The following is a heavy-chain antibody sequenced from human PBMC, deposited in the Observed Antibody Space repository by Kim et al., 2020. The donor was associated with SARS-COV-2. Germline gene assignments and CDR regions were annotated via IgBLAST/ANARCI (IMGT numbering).Heavy chain of an antibody. CDR1: GFTFSSYW. CDR3: ARDAGPLWFGEPIDY. CDR2: IKQDGSEK. V-gene: IGHV3-7*01. D-gene: IGHD3-10*01. J-gene: IGHJ4*02. Sequence: GGSLRLSCVASGFTFSSYWMSWVRQAPGKGLEWVANIKQDGSEKYYVDSVKGRFTISRDNAKNSLYLQMNSLRAEDTAVYYCARDAGPLWFGEPIDYWGQGTLVTVSS.